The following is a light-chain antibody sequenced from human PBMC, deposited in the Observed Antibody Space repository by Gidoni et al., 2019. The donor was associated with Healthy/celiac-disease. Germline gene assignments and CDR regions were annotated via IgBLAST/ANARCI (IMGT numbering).Light chain of an antibody. V-gene: IGLV3-21*02. J-gene: IGLJ2*01. CDR2: DDR. CDR3: QVFDSCSDHVV. Sequence: SYVRTQHTSVSVAPGQTAMITCGGYNIGRKSVHWYQQKPGQAPLLVVYDDRDRPSLIPERFSGSNSGNTATLTISRVDAWDEADSYCQVFDSCSDHVVFGGGTKLTVL. CDR1: NIGRKS.